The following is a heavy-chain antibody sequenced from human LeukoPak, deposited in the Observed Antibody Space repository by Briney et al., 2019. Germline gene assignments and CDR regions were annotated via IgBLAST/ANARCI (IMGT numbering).Heavy chain of an antibody. Sequence: SQTLSLTCTVSGGSISSGSYYWSWIRRPAGKGLEWIGRIYTSGSTNYNPSLKSRVTTSVDTSKNQFSLKLSSVTAADTAVYYCARVTPPGGSWYLGDGMDVWGQGTTVTVSS. CDR3: ARVTPPGGSWYLGDGMDV. CDR1: GGSISSGSYY. D-gene: IGHD6-13*01. CDR2: IYTSGST. V-gene: IGHV4-61*02. J-gene: IGHJ6*02.